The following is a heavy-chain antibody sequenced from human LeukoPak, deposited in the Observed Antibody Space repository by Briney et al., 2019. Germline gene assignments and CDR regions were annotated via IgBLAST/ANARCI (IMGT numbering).Heavy chain of an antibody. J-gene: IGHJ4*02. V-gene: IGHV4-59*01. D-gene: IGHD1-26*01. Sequence: PSETLSLTCTVSGASITTYCWSWIRQPPGKGLEYIGQIHSSGSANYNPSLKSRVAMSLDASKNQFSLTVSSVTAADTAIYYCARDILDVGATHYFDYWGQGSLLTVSS. CDR3: ARDILDVGATHYFDY. CDR1: GASITTYC. CDR2: IHSSGSA.